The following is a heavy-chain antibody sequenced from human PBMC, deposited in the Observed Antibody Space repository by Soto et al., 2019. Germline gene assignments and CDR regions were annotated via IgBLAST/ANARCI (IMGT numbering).Heavy chain of an antibody. D-gene: IGHD4-17*01. J-gene: IGHJ5*02. CDR3: ARDLWAGTTTGSFDP. Sequence: LRLSCAASGFTFSSYAMHWVRQAPGKGLEWVAVISYDGSNKYYADSVKGRFTISRDNSKNTLYLQMNSLRAEDTAVYYCARDLWAGTTTGSFDPWGQGTLVTVSS. CDR1: GFTFSSYA. V-gene: IGHV3-30-3*01. CDR2: ISYDGSNK.